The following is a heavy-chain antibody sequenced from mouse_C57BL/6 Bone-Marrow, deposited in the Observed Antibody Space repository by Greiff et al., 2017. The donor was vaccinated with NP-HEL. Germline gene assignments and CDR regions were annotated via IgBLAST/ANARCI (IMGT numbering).Heavy chain of an antibody. CDR2: IHPNSGRT. D-gene: IGHD2-4*01. V-gene: IGHV1-64*01. CDR3: ARVDYDGAWFAY. CDR1: GYTFTSYW. J-gene: IGHJ3*01. Sequence: VQLQQPGAELVKPGASVKLSCQASGYTFTSYWMHWVKQRPGQGLEWIGMIHPNSGRTNYNEKFKSKATLTVDKSSSTAYMQLSSLTSEDSAVYYCARVDYDGAWFAYWGQGTLVTVSA.